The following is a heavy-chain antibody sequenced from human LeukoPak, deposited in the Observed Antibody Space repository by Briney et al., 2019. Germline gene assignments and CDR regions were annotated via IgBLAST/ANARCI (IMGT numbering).Heavy chain of an antibody. J-gene: IGHJ4*02. CDR1: GYTFTSYG. Sequence: ASVKVSCKASGYTFTSYGISWVRQAPGQGLEWMGWISAYNGNTNYAQKLQGRVTMTTDTSTSTAYMELRSLRSDDTAVYYCALQSLFGAVIDGGDYWGQGTLVTVSS. D-gene: IGHD3-3*01. V-gene: IGHV1-18*01. CDR3: ALQSLFGAVIDGGDY. CDR2: ISAYNGNT.